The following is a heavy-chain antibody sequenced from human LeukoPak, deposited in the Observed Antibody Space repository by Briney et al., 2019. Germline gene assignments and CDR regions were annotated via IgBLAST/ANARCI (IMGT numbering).Heavy chain of an antibody. D-gene: IGHD2-21*01. Sequence: GGSLRLSCAASGFTFSSYSMNWVRQAPGKGLEWVSSISSSSSYIYYADSVKGRFTISRDNAKNSLYLRMNSLRAEDTAVYYCARDMVVNAIRTWYFDLWGRGTLVTVSS. CDR2: ISSSSSYI. V-gene: IGHV3-21*01. CDR3: ARDMVVNAIRTWYFDL. CDR1: GFTFSSYS. J-gene: IGHJ2*01.